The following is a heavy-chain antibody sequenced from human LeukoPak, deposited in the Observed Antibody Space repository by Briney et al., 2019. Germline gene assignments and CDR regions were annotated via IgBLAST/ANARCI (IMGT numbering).Heavy chain of an antibody. J-gene: IGHJ3*02. CDR2: IIPIFGTA. CDR1: GGTFSSYA. V-gene: IGHV1-69*05. Sequence: SVKVSCKASGGTFSSYAISWVRQAPGQGLEWMGGIIPIFGTANYAQKFQGRVTITTDESTSTAYMELSSLRSEDTAVYYCARDRGTVVVVAAYDAFDIWGQGTMVTVSS. CDR3: ARDRGTVVVVAAYDAFDI. D-gene: IGHD2-15*01.